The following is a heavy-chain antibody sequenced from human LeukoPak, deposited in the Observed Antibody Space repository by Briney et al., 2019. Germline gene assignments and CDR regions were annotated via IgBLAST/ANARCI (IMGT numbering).Heavy chain of an antibody. CDR3: YFWGYYGMDV. CDR1: GYTFTGYY. D-gene: IGHD3-16*01. V-gene: IGHV1-2*02. J-gene: IGHJ6*02. CDR2: INLNSGGT. Sequence: ASVKVSCKPSGYTFTGYYMHWVRQAPGQGVGWMGWINLNSGGTNYAQKFQRRVTMTRDTSISTAYMERSRLRSDDTAVYYCYFWGYYGMDVWGQGTTVTVSS.